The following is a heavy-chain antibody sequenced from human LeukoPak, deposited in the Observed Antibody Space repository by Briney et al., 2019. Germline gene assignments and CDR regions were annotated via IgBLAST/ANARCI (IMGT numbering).Heavy chain of an antibody. Sequence: PSETLSLTCTVSGGSISGTYYWSWIRQPPGKGLEWIGYIYYTGTTDSNPSLKSRVTISLDTSKNQFSLNLSSVTAADTAVYYCARDRGPAELDYWGQGTLVTVSS. CDR3: ARDRGPAELDY. CDR1: GGSISGTYY. J-gene: IGHJ4*02. CDR2: IYYTGTT. V-gene: IGHV4-59*12.